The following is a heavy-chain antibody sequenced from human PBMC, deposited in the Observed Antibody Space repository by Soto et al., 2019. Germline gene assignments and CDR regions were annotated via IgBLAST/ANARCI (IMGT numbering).Heavy chain of an antibody. Sequence: SETLSLTCAVYGGSLSDYNWSWIRQPLGKGLEWIGEINHSGSTNYNPSLTSRATISVDTSKNQFSLKLSSVTAADTAMYYCARDPQGDGRLDFYYWGQGTLVTVSS. CDR1: GGSLSDYN. J-gene: IGHJ4*02. CDR3: ARDPQGDGRLDFYY. CDR2: INHSGST. D-gene: IGHD1-26*01. V-gene: IGHV4-34*01.